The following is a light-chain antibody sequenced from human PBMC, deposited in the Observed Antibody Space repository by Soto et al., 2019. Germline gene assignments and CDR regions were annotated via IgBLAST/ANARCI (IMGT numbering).Light chain of an antibody. Sequence: EIVMTQSPATLSVSPGERATLSCRASQSVSSNFAGYQQKPGQAPRPLIYVASTRATGIPARFSGSRSGTEFTLTISSLQSEDFAVYYCQQNSNWPPYTFGQGTKLEIK. CDR1: QSVSSN. J-gene: IGKJ2*01. CDR3: QQNSNWPPYT. CDR2: VAS. V-gene: IGKV3-15*01.